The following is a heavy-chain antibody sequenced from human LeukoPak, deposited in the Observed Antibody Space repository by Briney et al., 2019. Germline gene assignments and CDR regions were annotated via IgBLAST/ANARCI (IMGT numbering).Heavy chain of an antibody. CDR3: ARGKTGTLNY. J-gene: IGHJ4*02. D-gene: IGHD1-1*01. V-gene: IGHV1-69*04. CDR2: IIPILGIA. Sequence: SVKVSCKASGGTFSSYAISWVRQAPGQGLEWMGRIIPILGIANYAQKFQGRVTITADKSTSTAYMELSSLRSEDTAVYYCARGKTGTLNYWSQGTLVTVSS. CDR1: GGTFSSYA.